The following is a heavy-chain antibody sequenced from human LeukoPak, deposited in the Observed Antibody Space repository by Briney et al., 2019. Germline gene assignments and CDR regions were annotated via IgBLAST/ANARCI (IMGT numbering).Heavy chain of an antibody. CDR2: INPNSGGT. CDR1: GYTFTGYY. Sequence: ASVKVSCKASGYTFTGYYMHWVRQAPGQGLEWMGWINPNSGGTNYAQKFQGRVTMTRDTSISTAYMELSRLRSDDTAVYYCASYTAMAILGAFDIWGQGTMVTVSS. D-gene: IGHD5-18*01. CDR3: ASYTAMAILGAFDI. J-gene: IGHJ3*02. V-gene: IGHV1-2*02.